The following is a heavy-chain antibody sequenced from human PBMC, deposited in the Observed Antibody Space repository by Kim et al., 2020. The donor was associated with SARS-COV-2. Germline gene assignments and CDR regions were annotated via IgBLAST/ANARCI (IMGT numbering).Heavy chain of an antibody. V-gene: IGHV4-31*03. Sequence: SETLSLTCTVSGGSISSGGYYWSWIRQHPGKGLEWIGYIYYSGSTYYNPSLKSRVTISVDTSKNQFSLKLSSVTAADTAVYYCARGTDYYYGMDVWGQGTTVTVSS. CDR3: ARGTDYYYGMDV. CDR2: IYYSGST. CDR1: GGSISSGGYY. J-gene: IGHJ6*02.